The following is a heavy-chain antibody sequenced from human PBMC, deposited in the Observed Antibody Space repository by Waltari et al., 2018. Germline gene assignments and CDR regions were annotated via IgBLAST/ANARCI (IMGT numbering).Heavy chain of an antibody. CDR3: ARDKADNWNYCDY. Sequence: QVQLVESGGGVVQPGRSLRLSCAASGFTFSSYAMHWVRQAPGKGLEWVAVISYDGSNKYYAGSVKGRFTISRDNSKNTLYLQMNSLRAEDTAVYYCARDKADNWNYCDYWGQGTLVTVSS. V-gene: IGHV3-30*01. J-gene: IGHJ4*02. D-gene: IGHD1-20*01. CDR2: ISYDGSNK. CDR1: GFTFSSYA.